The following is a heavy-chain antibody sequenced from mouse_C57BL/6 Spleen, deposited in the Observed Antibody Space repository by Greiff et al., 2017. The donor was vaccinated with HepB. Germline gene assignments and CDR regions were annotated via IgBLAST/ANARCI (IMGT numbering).Heavy chain of an antibody. V-gene: IGHV1-83*01. CDR3: GPPYFDY. J-gene: IGHJ2*01. CDR2: YPGSGNTY. Sequence: VQLQQSGPELVKPGASVKMSCKASGYTFTDYYMHWVKQKPGKGLEWIGEIYPGSGNTYYNEKFKGKATLTADTSSSTAYMQLSSLTSEDSAVYFCAGPPYFDYWGQGTTLTVSS. CDR1: YTFTDYYM.